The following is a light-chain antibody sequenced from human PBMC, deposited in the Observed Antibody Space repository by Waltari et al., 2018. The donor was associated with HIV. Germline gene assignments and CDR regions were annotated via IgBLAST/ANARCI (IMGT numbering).Light chain of an antibody. CDR1: QSVSSN. V-gene: IGKV3-15*01. J-gene: IGKJ1*01. CDR3: QQYNNWPRT. Sequence: EIVMTQSLATLSVSPGERATLSCRASQSVSSNLAWYQQKPGQAPRLLIYGASTRATGIPARFSGSGSGTEFTLTISSLQSEDFAVYYCQQYNNWPRTFGQGTNVEIK. CDR2: GAS.